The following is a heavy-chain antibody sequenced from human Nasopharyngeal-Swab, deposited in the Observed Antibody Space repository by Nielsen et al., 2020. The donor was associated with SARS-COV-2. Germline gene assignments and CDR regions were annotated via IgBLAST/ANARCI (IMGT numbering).Heavy chain of an antibody. V-gene: IGHV1-3*04. Sequence: ASVKVSCKASGYTFTDYIIHWVRQAPGQGLEWMGWLNTDNGKKDFSRKFQSRVTITRDTSASTASMELSSLRSEDTAVYYCARENYNVFDSWGQGTLVTVSS. CDR1: GYTFTDYI. CDR3: ARENYNVFDS. J-gene: IGHJ4*02. CDR2: LNTDNGKK. D-gene: IGHD3-10*02.